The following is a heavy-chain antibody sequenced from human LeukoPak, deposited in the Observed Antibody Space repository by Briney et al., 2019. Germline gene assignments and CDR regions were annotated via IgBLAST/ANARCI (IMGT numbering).Heavy chain of an antibody. CDR3: VRNSNNFDY. V-gene: IGHV3-30-3*01. D-gene: IGHD6-13*01. J-gene: IGHJ4*02. CDR2: LSYDGSKK. Sequence: GGSLRLSCTASGFTFSNYAMHWVRQAPGKGLEGVAVLSYDGSKKYYADSVKGRFTISRDNAKNTLYLQMNSLRAEDTAVYYCVRNSNNFDYWGQGTLVTVSS. CDR1: GFTFSNYA.